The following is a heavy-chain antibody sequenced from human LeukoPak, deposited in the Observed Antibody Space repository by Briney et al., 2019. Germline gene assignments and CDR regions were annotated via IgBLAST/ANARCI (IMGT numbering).Heavy chain of an antibody. CDR3: VKDRKQWLVYFDD. D-gene: IGHD6-19*01. Sequence: GGSLRLSCVTSGFIFSSSDMHWVRQVPGKGLEWVAFIRNDGSDKYYVDSVEGRFTISRDNSKNTVYLHMNSLRADDTAVYYCVKDRKQWLVYFDDWGQGTLVTVSS. V-gene: IGHV3-30*02. J-gene: IGHJ4*02. CDR2: IRNDGSDK. CDR1: GFIFSSSD.